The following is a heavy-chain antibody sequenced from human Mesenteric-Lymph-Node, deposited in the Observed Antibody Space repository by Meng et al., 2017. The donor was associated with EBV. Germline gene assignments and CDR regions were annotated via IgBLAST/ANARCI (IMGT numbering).Heavy chain of an antibody. J-gene: IGHJ4*02. CDR2: INHSGST. CDR3: ARGEKGPIDY. Sequence: QVHLQQWGAGLFEPSVTLSPTCAVYGGSFSGYYWSWIRQPPGKGLEWIGEINHSGSTNYNPSLKGRVTISVDTSKNQFSLKLSSVTAADTAVYYCARGEKGPIDYWGQGTLVTVSS. CDR1: GGSFSGYY. V-gene: IGHV4-34*01.